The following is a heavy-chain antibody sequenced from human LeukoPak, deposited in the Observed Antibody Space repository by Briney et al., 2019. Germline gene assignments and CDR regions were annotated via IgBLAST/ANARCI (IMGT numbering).Heavy chain of an antibody. Sequence: PGGSLRLSCEASGGTFSSYWMHWVRQVPGKGLVWVSCINSDGGTTNYADPVKGRFTISRDNTKNTLYLQMNGLRGEDTAIYYCARDFYYDTWGQGTLVTVSS. V-gene: IGHV3-74*01. CDR2: INSDGGTT. J-gene: IGHJ4*02. CDR3: ARDFYYDT. D-gene: IGHD3-22*01. CDR1: GGTFSSYW.